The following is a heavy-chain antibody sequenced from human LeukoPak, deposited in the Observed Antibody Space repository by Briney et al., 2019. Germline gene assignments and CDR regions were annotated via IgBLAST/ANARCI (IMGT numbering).Heavy chain of an antibody. CDR3: ARVVGPQWLFDY. J-gene: IGHJ4*02. Sequence: ASVKVSCKASGYTFTSYYMHWVRQAPGQGLEWMGIINPSGGSTSYAQKFQGRVTMTRNTSISTAYMELSSLRSEDTAVYYCARVVGPQWLFDYWGQGTLVTVSS. D-gene: IGHD2-15*01. CDR1: GYTFTSYY. CDR2: INPSGGST. V-gene: IGHV1-46*01.